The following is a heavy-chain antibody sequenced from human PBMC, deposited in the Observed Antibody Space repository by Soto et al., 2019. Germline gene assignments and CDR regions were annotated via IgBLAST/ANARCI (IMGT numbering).Heavy chain of an antibody. V-gene: IGHV4-4*02. CDR1: GGSISSSNW. CDR2: IYHSGST. J-gene: IGHJ6*02. D-gene: IGHD2-8*01. Sequence: QVQLQESGPGLVKPSGTLSLTCAVSGGSISSSNWWSWVRQPPGKGLEWIGEIYHSGSTNYNPSLKSRVTLSVDKSKNQFSLKLSSVTAADTAVYYCARRGYWTNGVCYYGMDVWGQGTTVTVSS. CDR3: ARRGYWTNGVCYYGMDV.